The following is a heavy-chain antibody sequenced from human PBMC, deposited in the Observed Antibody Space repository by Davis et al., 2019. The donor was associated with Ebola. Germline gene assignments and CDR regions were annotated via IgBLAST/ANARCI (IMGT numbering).Heavy chain of an antibody. Sequence: PGGSLRLSCAASGFSFSTYGMHWVRQAPGKGLEWMTVIWYDGSKTYYADSAKGRFTISRDNSNNTLYLQINSLRAEDTAVYYCAREAYGDYSYFDLWGRGTLVTVSS. CDR1: GFSFSTYG. J-gene: IGHJ2*01. CDR3: AREAYGDYSYFDL. V-gene: IGHV3-33*01. CDR2: IWYDGSKT. D-gene: IGHD4-17*01.